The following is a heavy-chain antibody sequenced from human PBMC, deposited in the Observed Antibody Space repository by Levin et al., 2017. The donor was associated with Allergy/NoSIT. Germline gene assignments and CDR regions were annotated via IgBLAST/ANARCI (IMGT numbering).Heavy chain of an antibody. Sequence: SETLSLTCAVSGDSISSGSASWSWVRQPPGKGLEWIGYIYHNGNTYYNPSLESRVTISEDRSNNQFFLKLNSVTAADTAVYYCVRYTIFGLGPPLWGQGTLVTVSS. J-gene: IGHJ4*02. CDR1: GDSISSGSAS. CDR3: VRYTIFGLGPPL. D-gene: IGHD3-3*01. CDR2: IYHNGNT. V-gene: IGHV4-30-2*01.